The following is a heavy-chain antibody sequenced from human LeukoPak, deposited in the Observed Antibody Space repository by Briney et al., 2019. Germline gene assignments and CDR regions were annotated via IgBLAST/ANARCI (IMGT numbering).Heavy chain of an antibody. J-gene: IGHJ6*02. Sequence: ASVKVSCKASGYTFTGYYMHWVRQAPGQGLEWMGWINPNSGGTNYAQKFQERVTITRDMSTSTAYMELSSLRSEDTAVYYCAAGYYDFWSGYYNYGMDVWGQGTTVTVSS. CDR3: AAGYYDFWSGYYNYGMDV. V-gene: IGHV1-2*02. D-gene: IGHD3-3*01. CDR1: GYTFTGYY. CDR2: INPNSGGT.